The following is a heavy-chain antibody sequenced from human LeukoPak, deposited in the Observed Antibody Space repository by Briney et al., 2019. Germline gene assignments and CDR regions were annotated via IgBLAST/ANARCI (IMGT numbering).Heavy chain of an antibody. J-gene: IGHJ4*02. CDR3: ARDRGAPAGPVDY. Sequence: SETLSLTCTVSGGSISSSSYYWGWIRQPPGKGLEWIGSIYYSGSTYYNPSLKSRVTISVDTSKNQFSLKLSSVTAADTAVYYCARDRGAPAGPVDYWGQGTLVTVSS. V-gene: IGHV4-39*07. D-gene: IGHD4/OR15-4a*01. CDR2: IYYSGST. CDR1: GGSISSSSYY.